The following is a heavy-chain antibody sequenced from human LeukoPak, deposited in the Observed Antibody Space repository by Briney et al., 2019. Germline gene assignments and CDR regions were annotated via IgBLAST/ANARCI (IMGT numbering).Heavy chain of an antibody. CDR1: GYTFTGYY. J-gene: IGHJ4*02. D-gene: IGHD1-26*01. CDR2: INPNSGGT. Sequence: ASVKVSCKASGYTFTGYYMHWVRQAPGQGLEWMGRINPNSGGTNYAQKFQGRVTMTRDTSISTAYMELSRLRSDGTAVYYCARRGVLGGSYPFDYWGQGTLVTVSS. V-gene: IGHV1-2*06. CDR3: ARRGVLGGSYPFDY.